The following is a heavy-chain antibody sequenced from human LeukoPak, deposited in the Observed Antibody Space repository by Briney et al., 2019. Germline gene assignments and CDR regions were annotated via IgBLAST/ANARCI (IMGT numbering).Heavy chain of an antibody. Sequence: SETLSLTCAVYGGSFSGYYWSWIRQPPGKGLEWIGEINHSGSTNYNPSLKSRVTISVDTSKNQFSLKLSSATAADTAVYYCARVQSWIQLWSRGGAFDIWGQGTMVTVSS. CDR1: GGSFSGYY. V-gene: IGHV4-34*01. J-gene: IGHJ3*02. D-gene: IGHD5-18*01. CDR2: INHSGST. CDR3: ARVQSWIQLWSRGGAFDI.